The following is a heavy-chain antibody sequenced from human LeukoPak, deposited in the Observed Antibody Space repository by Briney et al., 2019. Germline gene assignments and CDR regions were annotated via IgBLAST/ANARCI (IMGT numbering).Heavy chain of an antibody. V-gene: IGHV1-18*01. CDR2: ISAYNGNT. CDR1: GYTFTSYG. J-gene: IGHJ4*02. CDR3: ATGKTYYDYVWGSYRYGCFDY. Sequence: ASVKVSCKASGYTFTSYGISWVRQAPGQGLEWMGWISAYNGNTNYAQKLQGRVTMTTDTSTSTAYMELRSLSSDDTAVYYCATGKTYYDYVWGSYRYGCFDYWGQGTLVTVSS. D-gene: IGHD3-16*02.